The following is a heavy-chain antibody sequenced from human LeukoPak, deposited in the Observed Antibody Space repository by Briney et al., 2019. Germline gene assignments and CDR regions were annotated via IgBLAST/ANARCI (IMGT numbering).Heavy chain of an antibody. CDR1: GYTFTSYG. V-gene: IGHV1-18*01. CDR3: ARGVSGYSYGRYYYYGMDV. D-gene: IGHD5-18*01. J-gene: IGHJ6*02. Sequence: ASVKVSCKASGYTFTSYGISWVRQAPGQGLEWMGWISAYNGNTNYAQKLQGRVTMTTDTSTSTAYMELRSLRSDDTAVYYCARGVSGYSYGRYYYYGMDVWGQGTTVTVSS. CDR2: ISAYNGNT.